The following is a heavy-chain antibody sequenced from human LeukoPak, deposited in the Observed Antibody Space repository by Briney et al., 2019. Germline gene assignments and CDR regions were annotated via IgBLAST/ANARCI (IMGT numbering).Heavy chain of an antibody. V-gene: IGHV3-48*03. CDR1: GFTFSSYE. CDR3: ARSFRRYGMDV. D-gene: IGHD3-10*01. Sequence: PGGSLRLSCAASGFTFSSYEMNWVRQAPGKGLEWVSFISSSDSTISYADSVKGRFTISRDNAKNSLYLQMNSLRVEDTAVYYCARSFRRYGMDVWGQGTTVTVSS. CDR2: ISSSDSTI. J-gene: IGHJ6*02.